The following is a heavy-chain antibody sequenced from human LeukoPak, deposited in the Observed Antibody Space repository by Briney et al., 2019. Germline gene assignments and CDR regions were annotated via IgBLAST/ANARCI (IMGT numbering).Heavy chain of an antibody. CDR2: ISYDGSNK. Sequence: RPGGSLRLSCAASGFTFSSYGMHWVRQAPGKGLEWVAVISYDGSNKYYADSVKGRFTISRDNSKNTLYLQMNSLRAEDTAVYYCARESPLREWLLYYWGQGTLVTVSS. CDR3: ARESPLREWLLYY. J-gene: IGHJ4*02. D-gene: IGHD3-3*01. CDR1: GFTFSSYG. V-gene: IGHV3-30*03.